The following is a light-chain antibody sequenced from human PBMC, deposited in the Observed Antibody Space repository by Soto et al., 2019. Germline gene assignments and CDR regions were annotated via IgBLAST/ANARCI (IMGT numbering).Light chain of an antibody. J-gene: IGKJ4*01. CDR3: QQYFSYPLT. V-gene: IGKV4-1*01. CDR1: QTISYTCINKTY. CDR2: WAS. Sequence: DIVMTQSPDSLAVSLGERATISCKSSQTISYTCINKTYLAWYQQRPGQPPKLLIYWASIRGSGVPDRLSGSGFGTDFTLTISSLQTEDVAVYYCQQYFSYPLTFGGGTKVEVK.